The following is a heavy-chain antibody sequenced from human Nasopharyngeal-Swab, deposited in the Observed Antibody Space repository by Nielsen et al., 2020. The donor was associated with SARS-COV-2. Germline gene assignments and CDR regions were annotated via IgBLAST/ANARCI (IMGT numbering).Heavy chain of an antibody. CDR2: FDPEDGET. Sequence: ASVKVSCKVSGYTLTELSMHWVRQAPGKGLEWMGGFDPEDGETIYAQKFQGRVTMTEDTSTDTAYMELSSLRSDETAVYYCARRYYDSSGYSSYWYFDLWGRGTLVTVSS. D-gene: IGHD3-22*01. V-gene: IGHV1-24*01. CDR1: GYTLTELS. CDR3: ARRYYDSSGYSSYWYFDL. J-gene: IGHJ2*01.